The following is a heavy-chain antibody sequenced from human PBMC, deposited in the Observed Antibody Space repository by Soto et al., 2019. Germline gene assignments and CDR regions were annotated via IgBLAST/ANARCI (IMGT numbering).Heavy chain of an antibody. CDR2: IYHSGST. CDR3: ARGVVPAAPGDAFDI. J-gene: IGHJ3*02. CDR1: GGSISSGGYS. V-gene: IGHV4-30-2*01. Sequence: LSLTCAVSGGSISSGGYSWSWIRQPPGKGLEWIGYIYHSGSTYYNPSLKSRVTISVDRSKNQFSLKLSSVTAADTAVYYCARGVVPAAPGDAFDIWGQGTMVTVSS. D-gene: IGHD2-2*01.